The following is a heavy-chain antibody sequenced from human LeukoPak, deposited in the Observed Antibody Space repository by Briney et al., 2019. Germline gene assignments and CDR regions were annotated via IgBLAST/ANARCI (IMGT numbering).Heavy chain of an antibody. J-gene: IGHJ3*02. V-gene: IGHV4-4*07. Sequence: SETLSLTCTVSGGSISTLYWSWIRQPAGKGLEYIGRIYPSGSTRYNPSLKSRVTMSVDTSKNQFSLKLNSVTAADTAVYYCAGDKGRAAFDMWGQGTVVIVSS. CDR3: AGDKGRAAFDM. CDR1: GGSISTLY. CDR2: IYPSGST.